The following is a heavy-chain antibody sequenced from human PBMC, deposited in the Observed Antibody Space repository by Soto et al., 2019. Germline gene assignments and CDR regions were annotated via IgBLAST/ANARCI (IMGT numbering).Heavy chain of an antibody. Sequence: HLVESGGGVVQPGGSLRLSCAASGFFFSRHSMTWVRQAPGTGLEWVSSLSGDGVTTYYADSVKGRFIISRDNSKNTLYLQMDSLTVDDTAVYYCAKGRFGVVMDVWGQGTTVTVSS. D-gene: IGHD3-3*01. V-gene: IGHV3-23*04. CDR1: GFFFSRHS. CDR3: AKGRFGVVMDV. J-gene: IGHJ6*01. CDR2: LSGDGVTT.